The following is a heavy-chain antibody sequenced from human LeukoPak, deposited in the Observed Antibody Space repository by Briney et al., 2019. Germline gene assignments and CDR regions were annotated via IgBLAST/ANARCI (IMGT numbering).Heavy chain of an antibody. D-gene: IGHD1-26*01. CDR3: ARDTKLLGFYY. CDR1: GGSISSYY. CDR2: IYYSGST. J-gene: IGHJ4*02. Sequence: PSETLSLTCTVSGGSISSYYWSWIRQPPGKGLELIGYIYYSGSTNYNPSLKSRVTISVDTSKNQFSLKLSSVTAADTAVYYCARDTKLLGFYYWGQGTLVTVSS. V-gene: IGHV4-59*01.